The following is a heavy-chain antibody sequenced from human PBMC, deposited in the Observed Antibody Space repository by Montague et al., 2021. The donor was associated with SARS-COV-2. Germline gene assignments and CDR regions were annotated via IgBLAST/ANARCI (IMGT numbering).Heavy chain of an antibody. CDR2: XDWDDDK. D-gene: IGHD1-7*01. Sequence: PALVKPTQTLTLTCTFSGFSLSTSGMCVSWIRQPPGKALEWLVRXDWDDDKYYSTSLKTRLTISKDTSKNQVVLTMTNMDPVDTATYYCARETGTTVSLDYWGQGTLVTVSS. V-gene: IGHV2-70*11. CDR1: GFSLSTSGMC. J-gene: IGHJ4*02. CDR3: ARETGTTVSLDY.